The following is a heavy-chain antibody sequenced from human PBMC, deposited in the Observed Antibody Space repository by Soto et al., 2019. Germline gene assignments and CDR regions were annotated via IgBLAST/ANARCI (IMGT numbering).Heavy chain of an antibody. V-gene: IGHV4-59*01. CDR3: ARVNYGDYYYGMDV. Sequence: ETLSLTCTVSGGSINYSYWTWIRQPPGKGLEWIGYISYTGSANYNASLKSRLTISVDTSKNQFSLKLSSVTAADTALYYCARVNYGDYYYGMDVWGQGTTVTVSS. J-gene: IGHJ6*02. CDR2: ISYTGSA. CDR1: GGSINYSY. D-gene: IGHD4-17*01.